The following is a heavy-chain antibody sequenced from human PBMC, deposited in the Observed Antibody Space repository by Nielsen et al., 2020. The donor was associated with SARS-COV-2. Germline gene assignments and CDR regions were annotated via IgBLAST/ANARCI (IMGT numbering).Heavy chain of an antibody. Sequence: GESLKISCAASGFTFSSYGMHWVRQAPGKGLEWVAVISYDGSNKYYADSVKGRFTISRDNSKNTLYLQMNSLRAEDTAVYYCVKEQGGRGQPLLSANYYYYMDVWGKGTTVTVSS. V-gene: IGHV3-30*18. J-gene: IGHJ6*03. D-gene: IGHD2-21*02. CDR2: ISYDGSNK. CDR1: GFTFSSYG. CDR3: VKEQGGRGQPLLSANYYYYMDV.